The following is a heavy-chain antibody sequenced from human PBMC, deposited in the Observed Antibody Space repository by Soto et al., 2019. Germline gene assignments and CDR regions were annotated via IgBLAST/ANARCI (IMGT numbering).Heavy chain of an antibody. CDR1: GFIFSDYS. D-gene: IGHD6-13*01. CDR2: ISGSRGYI. CDR3: ARDWAAALDY. J-gene: IGHJ4*02. Sequence: AGSLRLSCAASGFIFSDYSINWVRQAPGKGLEWVSSISGSRGYIYYGDSVKGRFTIYRDNAKNSVVLQMNNLRAEDTAVYYCARDWAAALDYWGPGTLVTVSS. V-gene: IGHV3-21*01.